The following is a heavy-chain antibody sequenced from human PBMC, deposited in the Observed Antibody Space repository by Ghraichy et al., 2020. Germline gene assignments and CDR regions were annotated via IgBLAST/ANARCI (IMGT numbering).Heavy chain of an antibody. V-gene: IGHV3-74*01. D-gene: IGHD3-10*01. Sequence: GGSLRLSCAASGLTFSSYWRNWVRKAPGKGLEWVSHIKTNGSTTNYADSVRGRFTITKDNAKNTLYRQMKSLRADNTAVYYCSTSPRADRGNYWGQGTLVTVSS. CDR3: STSPRADRGNY. CDR1: GLTFSSYW. J-gene: IGHJ4*02. CDR2: IKTNGSTT.